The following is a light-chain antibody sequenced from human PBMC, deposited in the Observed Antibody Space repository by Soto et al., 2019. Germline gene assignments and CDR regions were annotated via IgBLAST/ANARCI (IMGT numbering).Light chain of an antibody. J-gene: IGLJ2*01. CDR1: SSNIGSNY. CDR2: RNN. Sequence: QSVLTQPPSASGPPGQRVTISCSGSSSNIGSNYVYWYQQLPGTAPKLLIYRNNQRPSGVPDRFSGSKSGTSASLAISGLRSEDEADYYCAAWDDSLSGVVFGGGTKPTVL. CDR3: AAWDDSLSGVV. V-gene: IGLV1-47*01.